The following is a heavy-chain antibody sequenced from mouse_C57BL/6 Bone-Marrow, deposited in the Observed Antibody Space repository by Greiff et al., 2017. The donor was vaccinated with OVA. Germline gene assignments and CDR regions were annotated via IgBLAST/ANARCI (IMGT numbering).Heavy chain of an antibody. D-gene: IGHD2-2*01. CDR1: GYTFTSYW. J-gene: IGHJ1*03. CDR2: IYPGSGST. CDR3: ARVFHYGYDGYWYFDV. V-gene: IGHV1-55*01. Sequence: QVQLQQPGAELVKPGASVKMSCKASGYTFTSYWITWVKQRPGQGLEWIGDIYPGSGSTNYNEKFKSKATLTVDTSSSTAYMQLSSLTSEDSAVYYCARVFHYGYDGYWYFDVWGTGTTVTVSS.